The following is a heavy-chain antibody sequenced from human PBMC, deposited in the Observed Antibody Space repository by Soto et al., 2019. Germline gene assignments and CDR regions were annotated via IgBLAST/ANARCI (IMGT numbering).Heavy chain of an antibody. CDR2: INHSGST. V-gene: IGHV4-34*01. CDR1: GGSFSGYY. J-gene: IGHJ6*04. CDR3: ARERRGSSWFMDV. D-gene: IGHD6-13*01. Sequence: SETLSLTCAVYGGSFSGYYWSWIRQPPGKGLEWIGEINHSGSTNYNPSLKSRVTISVDTSKNQFSLKLSSVTAADTAVYYCARERRGSSWFMDVWGKGTTVTVSS.